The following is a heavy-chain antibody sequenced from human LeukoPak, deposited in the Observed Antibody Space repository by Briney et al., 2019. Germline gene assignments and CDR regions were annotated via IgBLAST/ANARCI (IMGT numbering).Heavy chain of an antibody. J-gene: IGHJ4*02. D-gene: IGHD5-24*01. CDR3: ARDRDGYTIDY. V-gene: IGHV4-59*12. Sequence: SETLSLTCTVSGGSISSYYWSWIRQPPGKGLEWIGYIYYSGSTNYNPSLKSRVTISVDTSKNQFSLKLSSVTAADTAVYYCARDRDGYTIDYWGQGTLVTVSS. CDR1: GGSISSYY. CDR2: IYYSGST.